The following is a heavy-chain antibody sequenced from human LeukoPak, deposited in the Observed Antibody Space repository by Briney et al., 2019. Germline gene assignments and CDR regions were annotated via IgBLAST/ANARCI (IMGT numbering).Heavy chain of an antibody. J-gene: IGHJ4*02. D-gene: IGHD3-16*02. CDR3: ARLGYFDYIWGSYRYTELVY. V-gene: IGHV1-8*01. Sequence: SVTVSCKASGYTFTSYVINWVRPATGQGLEWVGWMNHNSGNRGYAQKCQGRVTMTRNTSISTAYMELSSLRSEDTAVYYCARLGYFDYIWGSYRYTELVYWVEGTLVTVSS. CDR1: GYTFTSYV. CDR2: MNHNSGNR.